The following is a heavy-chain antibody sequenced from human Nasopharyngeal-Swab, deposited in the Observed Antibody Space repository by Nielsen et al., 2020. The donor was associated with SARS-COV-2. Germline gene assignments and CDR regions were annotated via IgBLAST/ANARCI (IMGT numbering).Heavy chain of an antibody. CDR2: IGTAGDT. D-gene: IGHD6-19*01. CDR3: ARADSSGWYNYFDY. J-gene: IGHJ4*02. Sequence: GESLKISCAASGFTFSSYDMHRVRQATGKGLEWVSAIGTAGDTYYPGSVKGRFTISRENAKNSLYLQMNSLRAGDTAVYYCARADSSGWYNYFDYWGQGTLVTVSS. CDR1: GFTFSSYD. V-gene: IGHV3-13*01.